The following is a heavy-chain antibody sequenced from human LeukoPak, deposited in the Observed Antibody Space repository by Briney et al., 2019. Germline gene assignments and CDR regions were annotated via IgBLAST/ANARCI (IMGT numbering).Heavy chain of an antibody. Sequence: SETLSLTCTVSGGSISSYYWSWIRQPPGEGLEWIANIHNSGSANYNPSLKSRVTVSVDTSNNQISLNLGAVTAADTAVYYCARTGIAVADNWGQGTLVTVSS. V-gene: IGHV4-59*01. D-gene: IGHD6-19*01. CDR1: GGSISSYY. J-gene: IGHJ4*02. CDR3: ARTGIAVADN. CDR2: IHNSGSA.